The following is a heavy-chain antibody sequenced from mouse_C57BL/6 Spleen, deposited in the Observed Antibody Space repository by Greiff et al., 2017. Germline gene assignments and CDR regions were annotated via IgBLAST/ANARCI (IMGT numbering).Heavy chain of an antibody. CDR2: IDPSDSYT. CDR1: GYTFTSYW. Sequence: QVQLQQPGAELVMPGASVKLSCKASGYTFTSYWMHWVKQRPGQGLEWIGEIDPSDSYTNYNQKFKGKSTLTVDKSSSTAYMQLSSLTSEDSAVYYCARRGYGNYYFDVWGTGTTVTVSS. J-gene: IGHJ1*03. D-gene: IGHD2-1*01. CDR3: ARRGYGNYYFDV. V-gene: IGHV1-69*01.